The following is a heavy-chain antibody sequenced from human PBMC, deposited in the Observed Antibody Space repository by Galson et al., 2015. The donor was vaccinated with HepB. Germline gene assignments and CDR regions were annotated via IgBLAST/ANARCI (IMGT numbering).Heavy chain of an antibody. Sequence: SVKVSCKASGYTFTSYGISWVRQAPGQGLEWMGWISAYNGNTNYAQKLQGRVTMTTDTSTSTAYMELRSLRSDDTAVYYCARSRTEPTDSSYYFDYWGQGTLVTVSS. CDR1: GYTFTSYG. CDR2: ISAYNGNT. V-gene: IGHV1-18*01. CDR3: ARSRTEPTDSSYYFDY. D-gene: IGHD1-14*01. J-gene: IGHJ4*02.